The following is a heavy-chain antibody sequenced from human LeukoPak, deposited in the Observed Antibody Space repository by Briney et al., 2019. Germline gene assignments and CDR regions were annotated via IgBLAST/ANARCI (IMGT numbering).Heavy chain of an antibody. CDR3: VRDGSSWSFDY. J-gene: IGHJ4*02. D-gene: IGHD6-13*01. Sequence: GGSLRLSCAASGFAFSSFWMFWGRQVPGQGLVWVSHINNAGSSTSYADSVKGRFTTSRENAKNTLYLPMNSLRAEDTAVYYCVRDGSSWSFDYWGQGTLVTVSS. CDR2: INNAGSST. CDR1: GFAFSSFW. V-gene: IGHV3-74*01.